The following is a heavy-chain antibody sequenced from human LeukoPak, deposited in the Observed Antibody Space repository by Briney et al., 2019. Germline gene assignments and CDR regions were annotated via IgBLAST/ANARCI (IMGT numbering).Heavy chain of an antibody. CDR3: AREKYSSSWYALDY. J-gene: IGHJ4*02. V-gene: IGHV1-18*01. CDR1: GYTFTSYG. Sequence: ASVKVSCKASGYTFTSYGISWVRQAPGQGLEWMGWISAYNGNTNYAQKLQGRVTMTTDTSTSTAYMELRSLRSDATAVYYCAREKYSSSWYALDYWGQGTLVTVSS. CDR2: ISAYNGNT. D-gene: IGHD6-13*01.